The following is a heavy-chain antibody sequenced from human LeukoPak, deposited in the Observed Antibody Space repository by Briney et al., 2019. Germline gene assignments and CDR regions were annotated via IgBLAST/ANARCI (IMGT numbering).Heavy chain of an antibody. D-gene: IGHD3-10*01. CDR1: GCTFTSYG. CDR3: ARVGVVRGVITFYYYYYMDV. CDR2: ISAYNGNT. Sequence: ASVKVSCKASGCTFTSYGISWVRQAPGQGLEWMGWISAYNGNTNYAQKLQGRVTMTTDTSTSTAYMELRSLRSDDTAVYYCARVGVVRGVITFYYYYYMDVWGKGTTVTVSS. J-gene: IGHJ6*03. V-gene: IGHV1-18*01.